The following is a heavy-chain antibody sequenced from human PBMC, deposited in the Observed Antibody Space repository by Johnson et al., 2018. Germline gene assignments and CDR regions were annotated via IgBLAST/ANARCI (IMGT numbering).Heavy chain of an antibody. CDR1: GFVFSGFA. CDR3: ARGGNGDHGMDV. Sequence: VQLWEAGGGVVQPGRSLRLSCAASGFVFSGFAMHWVRQPPGKGLEWVAIIWYDGRQTYYADFVKGRLTISRDNSKNIVYLEMSSLRVDDTAVDFCARGGNGDHGMDVWGQGTTVSVSS. V-gene: IGHV3-33*01. CDR2: IWYDGRQT. D-gene: IGHD4-17*01. J-gene: IGHJ6*02.